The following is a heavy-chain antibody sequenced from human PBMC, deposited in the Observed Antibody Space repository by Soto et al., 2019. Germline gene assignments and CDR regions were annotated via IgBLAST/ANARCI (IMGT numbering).Heavy chain of an antibody. CDR1: GFTFSNAW. CDR3: TTDIITPPFYYYYYGMDV. CDR2: IKSKTDGGTT. D-gene: IGHD3-22*01. Sequence: PGGSLRLSCAASGFTFSNAWMNWVRQAPGKGLEWVGRIKSKTDGGTTDYAAPVKGRFTISRDDSKNTLYLQMNSLKTEDTAVYYCTTDIITPPFYYYYYGMDVWGQGTTVTVSS. J-gene: IGHJ6*02. V-gene: IGHV3-15*07.